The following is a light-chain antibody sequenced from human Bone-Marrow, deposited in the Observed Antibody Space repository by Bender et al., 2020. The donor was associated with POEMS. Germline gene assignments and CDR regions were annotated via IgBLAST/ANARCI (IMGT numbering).Light chain of an antibody. Sequence: QSALTQPASVSGSPGQSITISCTGTSSDVGGYNYVSWYQQHPGKTPRLMIYDVNSRPSGVSNRFSGSKSGNRASLTISGLQAEDEADYFCSSYSDTATRVVFGGGTKLTVL. CDR3: SSYSDTATRVV. CDR2: DVN. V-gene: IGLV2-14*03. CDR1: SSDVGGYNY. J-gene: IGLJ2*01.